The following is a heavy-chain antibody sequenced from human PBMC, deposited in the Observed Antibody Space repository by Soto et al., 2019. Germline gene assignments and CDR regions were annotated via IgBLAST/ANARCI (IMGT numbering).Heavy chain of an antibody. CDR3: ARGREVTVTHNCFDP. CDR1: GYTFTNYD. D-gene: IGHD4-4*01. V-gene: IGHV1-8*01. CDR2: MNPNTGNR. Sequence: QVQLVQSGAEVKKPGASVNVSCKASGYTFTNYDINWVRQATGQGLEWMGWMNPNTGNRGYAQKFQGRVTMTRNTSISTAYMELSSLRSDDTAVYYCARGREVTVTHNCFDPWGQGTLVTVSS. J-gene: IGHJ5*02.